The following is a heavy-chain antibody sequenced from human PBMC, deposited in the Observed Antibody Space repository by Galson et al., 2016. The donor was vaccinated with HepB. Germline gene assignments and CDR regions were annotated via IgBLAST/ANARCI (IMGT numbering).Heavy chain of an antibody. CDR3: AKLEAGTGSYFGDYYYGLVV. D-gene: IGHD1-26*01. Sequence: SLRLSCAASGFTFDDYAMHWVRQAPGRGLEWVSGITWNSDTLAYADSVKGRFTISRDNAKNSLYLQMNSLRVDDTALYYCAKLEAGTGSYFGDYYYGLVVWGQGTTVTVSS. V-gene: IGHV3-9*01. CDR1: GFTFDDYA. CDR2: ITWNSDTL. J-gene: IGHJ6*02.